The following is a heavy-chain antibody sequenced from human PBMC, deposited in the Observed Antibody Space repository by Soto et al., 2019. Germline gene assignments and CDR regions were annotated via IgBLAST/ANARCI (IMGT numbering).Heavy chain of an antibody. CDR2: FYNTGGT. CDR3: VRQGIGSLPGLVDV. Sequence: QVQLQQSGPGLVKPSETLSLTCTVSSGPSSSHNWGWIRQSPGRGLEWIGFYNTGGTSYNPSLKSRVTISADTSANHISLTLSFVTAADTAIYYCVRQGIGSLPGLVDVWGQGTTVSVSS. D-gene: IGHD1-26*01. J-gene: IGHJ6*02. CDR1: SGPSSSHN. V-gene: IGHV4-59*08.